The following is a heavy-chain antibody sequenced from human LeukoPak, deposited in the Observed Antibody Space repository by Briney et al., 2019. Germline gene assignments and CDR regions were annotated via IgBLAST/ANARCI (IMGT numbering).Heavy chain of an antibody. CDR1: GGSFSGYY. CDR3: ARLGINYYGSGSYYKKRAYSWFDP. CDR2: INHSETT. J-gene: IGHJ5*02. V-gene: IGHV4-34*01. Sequence: SETLSLTCAVYGGSFSGYYWGWIPQPPGKGREWIGEINHSETTNYNPPLKSRVTMSVDTSKNQFSLKLSSVTAADTAVYYCARLGINYYGSGSYYKKRAYSWFDPWGQGTLVTVSS. D-gene: IGHD3-10*01.